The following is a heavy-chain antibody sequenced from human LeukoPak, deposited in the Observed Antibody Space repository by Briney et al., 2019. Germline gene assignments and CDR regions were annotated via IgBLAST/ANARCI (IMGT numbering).Heavy chain of an antibody. V-gene: IGHV1-18*01. CDR1: GYTFTSYG. Sequence: ASVKVSCKASGYTFTSYGISWVRQAPGQGLEWMGWISAYNGNTNYAQKLQGRVTMTTDTSTSTAYMELRSLRSDDTAVYYCARDQSRRYFDWPYLIDYWGQGTLVTVSS. CDR2: ISAYNGNT. J-gene: IGHJ4*02. D-gene: IGHD3-9*01. CDR3: ARDQSRRYFDWPYLIDY.